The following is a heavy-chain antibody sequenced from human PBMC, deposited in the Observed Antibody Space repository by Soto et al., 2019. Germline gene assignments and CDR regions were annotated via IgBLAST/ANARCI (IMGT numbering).Heavy chain of an antibody. V-gene: IGHV1-46*01. CDR2: INPSGGST. CDR3: ARGPGIAAAGPRDSY. CDR1: GYTFTSYY. J-gene: IGHJ4*02. Sequence: ASVKVSCKASGYTFTSYYMHWVRQAPGQGLEWMGIINPSGGSTSYAQKFQGRVTMTRDTSTSTVYMELSSLRSEDTAVYYCARGPGIAAAGPRDSYWGQGTLVTVSS. D-gene: IGHD6-13*01.